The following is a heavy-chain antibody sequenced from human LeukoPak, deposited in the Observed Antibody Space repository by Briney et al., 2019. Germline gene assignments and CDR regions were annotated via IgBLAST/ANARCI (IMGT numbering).Heavy chain of an antibody. J-gene: IGHJ4*02. Sequence: SQTLSLTCTVSSRSISSGDYYWSWIRQPPGKGLEWIGYIHYSGSTYYNLSLKSRFTISVDTSKSQFSLKLSSVTAADTAVYYCARGELFHDYWGQGTLVTVSS. V-gene: IGHV4-30-4*01. CDR2: IHYSGST. CDR1: SRSISSGDYY. D-gene: IGHD3-10*01. CDR3: ARGELFHDY.